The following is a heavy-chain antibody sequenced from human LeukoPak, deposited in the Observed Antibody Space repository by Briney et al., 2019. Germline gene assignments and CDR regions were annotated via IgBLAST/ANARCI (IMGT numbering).Heavy chain of an antibody. Sequence: GASVKVSCKASGYTFTSYYMHWVRQAPGQGLEWMGIINPSGGSTSYAQKFQGRVTMTRDMSTSTVYMELSSLRSEDTAVYYCARGYIAARRKKPWGGFDPWGQRTLVTVSS. V-gene: IGHV1-46*01. J-gene: IGHJ5*02. CDR3: ARGYIAARRKKPWGGFDP. CDR1: GYTFTSYY. CDR2: INPSGGST. D-gene: IGHD6-6*01.